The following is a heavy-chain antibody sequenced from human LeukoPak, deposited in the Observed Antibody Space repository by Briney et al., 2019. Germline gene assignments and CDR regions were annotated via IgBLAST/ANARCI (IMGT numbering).Heavy chain of an antibody. CDR3: ARILFESSSWYSSWFDP. CDR1: GGSINNYY. V-gene: IGHV4-59*01. D-gene: IGHD6-13*01. J-gene: IGHJ5*02. Sequence: PSETLSLTCSVSGGSINNYYWSWIRQPPGKGLEWIGYIFYTGSTKYNPSLKSRVTISVDTSNNQFSLKLSSVTAADTAVYYCARILFESSSWYSSWFDPWGQGTLVTVSS. CDR2: IFYTGST.